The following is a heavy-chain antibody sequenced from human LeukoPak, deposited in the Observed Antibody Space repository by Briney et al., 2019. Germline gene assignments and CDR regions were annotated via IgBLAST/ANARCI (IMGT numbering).Heavy chain of an antibody. CDR3: ARDRSSSRDLDY. V-gene: IGHV3-23*01. CDR2: ISGSGGST. D-gene: IGHD6-13*01. CDR1: GFTFSSYA. J-gene: IGHJ4*02. Sequence: GGSLRLSCAASGFTFSSYAMSWVRQAPGKGLEWVSAISGSGGSTYYADSVKGRFTISRDNAKNSLYLQMNSLRAEDTAVYYCARDRSSSRDLDYWGQGTLVTVSS.